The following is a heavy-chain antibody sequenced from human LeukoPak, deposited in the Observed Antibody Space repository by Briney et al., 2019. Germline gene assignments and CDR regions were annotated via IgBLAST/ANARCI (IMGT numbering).Heavy chain of an antibody. CDR3: ARLARGNRYGPYDY. V-gene: IGHV4-59*08. J-gene: IGHJ4*02. Sequence: PSETLSLTCTVSGGSISGYYWSWIRQPPGEGLEWIGYIYDSGSTDYNPSLRSRVTVSVDTSKNQFSLKLSSVTAADTAVYYCARLARGNRYGPYDYWGQGPLVTVSS. CDR2: IYDSGST. D-gene: IGHD5-18*01. CDR1: GGSISGYY.